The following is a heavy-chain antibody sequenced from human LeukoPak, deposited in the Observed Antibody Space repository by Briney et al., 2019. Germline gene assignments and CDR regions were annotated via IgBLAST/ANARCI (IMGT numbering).Heavy chain of an antibody. D-gene: IGHD3-22*01. Sequence: SETLSLTCTVSGGSISSYYWSWIRQPPGKGLEWIGYIYYSGSTNYNPSLKSRVTISVDTSKNQFSLKLSSVTAADTAVYYCARESSGYIAFDIWGQGTMVTVSS. CDR2: IYYSGST. V-gene: IGHV4-59*01. CDR3: ARESSGYIAFDI. CDR1: GGSISSYY. J-gene: IGHJ3*02.